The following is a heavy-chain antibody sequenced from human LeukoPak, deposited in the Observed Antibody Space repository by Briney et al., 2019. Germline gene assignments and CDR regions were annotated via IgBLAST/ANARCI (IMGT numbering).Heavy chain of an antibody. J-gene: IGHJ4*02. D-gene: IGHD5-24*01. CDR2: LYHTGST. CDR1: GGSISTSSYY. CDR3: ARQADFALVEMATIMFDY. V-gene: IGHV4-39*01. Sequence: SETLSLTCTVSGGSISTSSYYWGWIRQPPGKGLEGIGSLYHTGSTYYNPSLKSRVNISVDTSKNQFSLKLNSVTAADTAVYYCARQADFALVEMATIMFDYWGQGTLVTVSS.